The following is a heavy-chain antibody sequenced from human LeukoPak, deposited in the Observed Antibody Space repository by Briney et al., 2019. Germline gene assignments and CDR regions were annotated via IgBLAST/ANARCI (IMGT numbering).Heavy chain of an antibody. Sequence: SETLSLTCTVSGGSISSYYWSWNRQPPGKGLEWIGYIYYSGSTNYNPSLKSRVTISVDTSKNQFSLKLSSVTAADTAVYYCARGDYYDSSGYPNWFDPWGQGTLVTVSS. J-gene: IGHJ5*02. D-gene: IGHD3-22*01. V-gene: IGHV4-59*01. CDR3: ARGDYYDSSGYPNWFDP. CDR1: GGSISSYY. CDR2: IYYSGST.